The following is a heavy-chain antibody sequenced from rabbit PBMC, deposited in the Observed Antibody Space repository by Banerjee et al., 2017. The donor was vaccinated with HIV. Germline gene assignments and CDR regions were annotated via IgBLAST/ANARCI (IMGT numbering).Heavy chain of an antibody. D-gene: IGHD8-1*01. CDR1: GFSFSNGYV. J-gene: IGHJ4*01. V-gene: IGHV1S45*01. Sequence: QEQLEESGGDLVKPEGSLTLTCTASGFSFSNGYVMCWVRQAPGKGLEWIACINTISGDTVYATWAKGRFTISKASWTTVTLQMTSLTAADTATYFCARTYADNGHYTYYFNLWGPGTLVTVS. CDR2: INTISGDT. CDR3: ARTYADNGHYTYYFNL.